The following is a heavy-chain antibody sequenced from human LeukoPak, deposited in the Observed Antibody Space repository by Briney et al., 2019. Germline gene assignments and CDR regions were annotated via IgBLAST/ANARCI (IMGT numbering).Heavy chain of an antibody. J-gene: IGHJ4*02. CDR3: TTDGVAVEGAIYYN. V-gene: IGHV3-49*04. CDR1: GFTFGDYA. CDR2: IRSKAYGGTT. Sequence: PGGSLRLSCTASGFTFGDYAMSWVRQAPGKGQEWVGFIRSKAYGGTTEYAASVKGRFTISRDDSKSIAYLQMNSLKTEDTAVYYCTTDGVAVEGAIYYNWGQGTLVSVSS. D-gene: IGHD1-26*01.